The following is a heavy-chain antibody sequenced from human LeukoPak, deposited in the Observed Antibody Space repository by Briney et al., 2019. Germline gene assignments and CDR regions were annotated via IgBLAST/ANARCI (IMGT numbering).Heavy chain of an antibody. Sequence: GGSLRLSCAASGFTFSSYWMSWVRQAPGKGLEWVANIKQDGSEKYYVDSVKGRFTISRDNAKNSLYLQMNSLRAEDTAVYYCARDAMDYGDFHFDYWGQGTLVTVSS. CDR1: GFTFSSYW. J-gene: IGHJ4*02. CDR3: ARDAMDYGDFHFDY. CDR2: IKQDGSEK. V-gene: IGHV3-7*01. D-gene: IGHD4-17*01.